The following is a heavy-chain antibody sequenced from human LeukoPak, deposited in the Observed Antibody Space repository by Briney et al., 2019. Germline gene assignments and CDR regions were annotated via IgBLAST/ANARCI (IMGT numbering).Heavy chain of an antibody. CDR1: GFTFRSYA. Sequence: PGGSLRLSCSASGFTFRSYAMHWVRQAPGKGLEWVSVIYSGGSTYYADSVKGRFTISRDNSKNTLYLQMNSLRAEDTAVYYCARDNPYDSSGYYFYWGQGTLVTVSS. J-gene: IGHJ4*02. CDR3: ARDNPYDSSGYYFY. CDR2: IYSGGST. D-gene: IGHD3-22*01. V-gene: IGHV3-53*01.